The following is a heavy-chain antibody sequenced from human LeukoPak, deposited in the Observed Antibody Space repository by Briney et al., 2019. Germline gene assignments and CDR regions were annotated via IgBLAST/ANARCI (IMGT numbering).Heavy chain of an antibody. Sequence: RSGGSLRLSCAASGLTLDEYGMSWVRQAPGKGLEWVSGINRNGGITGYAESVKGRFTISRDNAKNSLYLQMNGLRAEDTASYHCARKGLGGELGGFDYWGQGTLVTVSS. CDR2: INRNGGIT. J-gene: IGHJ4*02. D-gene: IGHD1-26*01. V-gene: IGHV3-20*01. CDR3: ARKGLGGELGGFDY. CDR1: GLTLDEYG.